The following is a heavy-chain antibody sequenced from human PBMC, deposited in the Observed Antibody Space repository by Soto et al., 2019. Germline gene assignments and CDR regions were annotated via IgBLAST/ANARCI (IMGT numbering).Heavy chain of an antibody. CDR3: AREAGYSSSWYWFDP. D-gene: IGHD6-13*01. V-gene: IGHV1-2*02. Sequence: AAVKVSCKASGYTFTGYYMHWVRQAPGQGLEWKGWINPNSGGTNYAQKFQGRVTMTRDTSISTAYMELSRLRSDDTAVYYCAREAGYSSSWYWFDPWGQGTLVTVSS. CDR2: INPNSGGT. CDR1: GYTFTGYY. J-gene: IGHJ5*02.